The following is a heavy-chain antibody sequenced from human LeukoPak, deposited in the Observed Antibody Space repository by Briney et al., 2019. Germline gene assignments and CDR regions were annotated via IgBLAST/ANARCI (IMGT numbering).Heavy chain of an antibody. Sequence: SETLTLTCTVSGGSLTSSSYYWGWIRQPPGKGLEWIGSIYYSGSTYYNPSLKSRVTISVDTSKNQFSLKLSSVTAADTAVYYCARKDRYNYAYDYWGQGTLVTVSS. CDR1: GGSLTSSSYY. D-gene: IGHD5-18*01. CDR2: IYYSGST. V-gene: IGHV4-39*07. CDR3: ARKDRYNYAYDY. J-gene: IGHJ4*02.